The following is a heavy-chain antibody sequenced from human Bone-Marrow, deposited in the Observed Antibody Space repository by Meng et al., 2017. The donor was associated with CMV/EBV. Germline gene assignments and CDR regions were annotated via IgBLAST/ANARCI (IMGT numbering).Heavy chain of an antibody. CDR2: IYYSGST. J-gene: IGHJ3*02. V-gene: IGHV4-59*01. D-gene: IGHD2-2*01. Sequence: SETLSLTCTVSGGSISSYYWSWIRQPPGKGLEWIGHIYYSGSTNYNPSLKSRVTISVDTSKNQFSLKLSSVTAADTAVYYCARVCSSTSCYSDAFDIWGQGTMVTVSS. CDR3: ARVCSSTSCYSDAFDI. CDR1: GGSISSYY.